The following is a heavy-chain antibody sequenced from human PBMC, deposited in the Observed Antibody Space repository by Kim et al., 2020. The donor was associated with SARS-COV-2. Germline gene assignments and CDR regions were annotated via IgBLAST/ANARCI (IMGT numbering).Heavy chain of an antibody. D-gene: IGHD4-17*01. J-gene: IGHJ4*02. Sequence: LGTANYAQKFQGRVTITADESTSTAYMELSSLRSEDTAVYYCARERSLDYWGQGTLVTVSS. CDR3: ARERSLDY. V-gene: IGHV1-69*01. CDR2: LGTA.